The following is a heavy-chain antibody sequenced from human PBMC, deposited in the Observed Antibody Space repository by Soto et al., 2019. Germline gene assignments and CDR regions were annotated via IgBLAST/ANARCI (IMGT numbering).Heavy chain of an antibody. CDR3: ARHAVNSSGFTDY. CDR2: SDYSGST. Sequence: QLQLQESGPGLVKPSETLSLTCTVSGGSISSSSYYWGWIRQPPGKRLEWIGSSDYSGSTYYNPAPTSRLTISVNTSKNQFSLKLCSVPAADTAVYYCARHAVNSSGFTDYWGQGTLVTVSS. CDR1: GGSISSSSYY. V-gene: IGHV4-39*01. D-gene: IGHD6-19*01. J-gene: IGHJ4*02.